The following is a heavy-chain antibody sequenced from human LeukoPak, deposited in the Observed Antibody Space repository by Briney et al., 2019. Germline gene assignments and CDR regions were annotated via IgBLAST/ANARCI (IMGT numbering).Heavy chain of an antibody. Sequence: SETLSLTCTVSGGSISSYYWSWIRQPAGKGLEWIGRIYTSGSTNYNPSLKSRVTMSVDTSKNQFSLKLSSVTAADTAVYYCARGSSSPRRFYYYYMDVWGKGTTVTVSS. V-gene: IGHV4-4*07. CDR2: IYTSGST. J-gene: IGHJ6*03. CDR1: GGSISSYY. CDR3: ARGSSSPRRFYYYYMDV. D-gene: IGHD6-6*01.